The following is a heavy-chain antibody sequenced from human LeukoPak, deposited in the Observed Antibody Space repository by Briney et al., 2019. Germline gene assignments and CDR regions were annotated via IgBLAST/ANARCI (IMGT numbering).Heavy chain of an antibody. CDR2: ISYDGNNK. D-gene: IGHD6-13*01. Sequence: GGSLRLSCAASGFTFSSYAMHWVRQAPGKGLEWVAVISYDGNNKYYADSVKGRFTISRDNSKNTLYLQMNSLRAEDTAVYYCARGRSSSWLLDYWGQGTLVTVSS. CDR1: GFTFSSYA. CDR3: ARGRSSSWLLDY. J-gene: IGHJ4*02. V-gene: IGHV3-30-3*01.